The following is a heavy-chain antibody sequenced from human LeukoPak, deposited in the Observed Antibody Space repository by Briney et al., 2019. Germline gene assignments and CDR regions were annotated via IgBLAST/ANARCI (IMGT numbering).Heavy chain of an antibody. D-gene: IGHD4-23*01. CDR2: IYYSGST. CDR3: ARTTVVTGAEYFQH. CDR1: GGSISSGDYY. V-gene: IGHV4-30-4*01. J-gene: IGHJ1*01. Sequence: PSETLSLTCTVSGGSISSGDYYWSWIRQPPGKGLEWIGYIYYSGSTYYNPSLKSRVTISVDTSKNQFSLKLSSVTAADTAVYYCARTTVVTGAEYFQHWGQGTLVTVSS.